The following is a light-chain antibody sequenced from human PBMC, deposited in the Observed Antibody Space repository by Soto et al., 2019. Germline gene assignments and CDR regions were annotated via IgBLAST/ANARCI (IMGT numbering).Light chain of an antibody. CDR3: QHYNSYSRT. V-gene: IGKV1-5*01. Sequence: DIQMTQSPSTLSASVGDRGTITCRASQSISSRLAWYQQKPGKAPQLLIYDASSLESGVPSRFSGSGSGTEFTLTISSLQPDDFAIYYCQHYNSYSRTFGQGTKVDIK. CDR1: QSISSR. CDR2: DAS. J-gene: IGKJ1*01.